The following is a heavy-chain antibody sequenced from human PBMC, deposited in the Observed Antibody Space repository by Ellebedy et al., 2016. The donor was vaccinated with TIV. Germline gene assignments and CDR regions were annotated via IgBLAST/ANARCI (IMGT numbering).Heavy chain of an antibody. V-gene: IGHV3-74*03. CDR2: INSDGSTT. D-gene: IGHD6-19*01. CDR1: GFDFSNYH. CDR3: ARGGRDQWLIDY. Sequence: GESLKISCAASGFDFSNYHMDWVRQLPGKELVWVARINSDGSTTKYADSVKGRFTVSRDNSKNTLYVQMNSLRVEDTAVYYCARGGRDQWLIDYWGQGTLVTVSS. J-gene: IGHJ4*02.